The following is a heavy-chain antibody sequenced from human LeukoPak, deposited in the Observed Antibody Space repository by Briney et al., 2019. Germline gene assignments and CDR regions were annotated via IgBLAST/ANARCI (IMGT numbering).Heavy chain of an antibody. D-gene: IGHD3-22*01. CDR2: INHSGST. Sequence: SETLSLTCAVYGGSFSGYYWSWIRQPPGKGLEWIGEINHSGSTNYNPSLKSRVTISVDTSKNQFSLKLSSVTAADTAVYYCARVLFRGYYDSSGYSPDAFDIWGQGAMVTVSS. J-gene: IGHJ3*02. V-gene: IGHV4-34*01. CDR1: GGSFSGYY. CDR3: ARVLFRGYYDSSGYSPDAFDI.